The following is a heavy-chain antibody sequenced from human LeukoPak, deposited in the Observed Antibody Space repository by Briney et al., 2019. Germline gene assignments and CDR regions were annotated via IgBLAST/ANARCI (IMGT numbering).Heavy chain of an antibody. J-gene: IGHJ6*03. V-gene: IGHV1-2*02. Sequence: ASVKVSCKASGYTFTGYYMHWVRQAPGQGLEWMGWINPNSGGTNYAQKFQGRVTMTRDTSISTAYMELSRLRSDDTAVYYCARDLSSSGEPYYYYYMDVWGKGTTVTVSS. CDR1: GYTFTGYY. D-gene: IGHD6-6*01. CDR2: INPNSGGT. CDR3: ARDLSSSGEPYYYYYMDV.